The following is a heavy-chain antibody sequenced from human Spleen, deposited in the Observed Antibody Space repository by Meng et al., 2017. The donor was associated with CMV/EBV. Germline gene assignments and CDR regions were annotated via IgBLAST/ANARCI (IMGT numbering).Heavy chain of an antibody. CDR2: INHSGST. J-gene: IGHJ4*02. Sequence: QVQLQQWVAGLLKPSETLSLTCAVYGGSFSGYYWSWIRQPPGKGLEWIGEINHSGSTNYNPSLKSRVTISVDTSKNQFSLKLSSVTAADTAVYYCAREVVPAAKLDYWGQGTLVTVSS. V-gene: IGHV4-34*01. D-gene: IGHD2-2*01. CDR1: GGSFSGYY. CDR3: AREVVPAAKLDY.